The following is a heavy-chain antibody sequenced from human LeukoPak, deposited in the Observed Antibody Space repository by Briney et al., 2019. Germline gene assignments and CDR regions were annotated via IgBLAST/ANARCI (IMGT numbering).Heavy chain of an antibody. CDR1: GGSFRGYY. Sequence: TASETLSLTCGVAGGSFRGYYWTWIRQAPGKGLEWIGETTHSGSSNYNPSLKSRVNISGDMAKNQLSLTLSSVTAADTAEYYCTRMWPGRIGGSLGSSDYWSEGTLVTVSS. CDR2: TTHSGSS. V-gene: IGHV4-34*01. CDR3: TRMWPGRIGGSLGSSDY. D-gene: IGHD1-26*01. J-gene: IGHJ4*02.